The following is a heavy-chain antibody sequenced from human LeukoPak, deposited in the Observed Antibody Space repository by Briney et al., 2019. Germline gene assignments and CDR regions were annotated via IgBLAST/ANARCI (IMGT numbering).Heavy chain of an antibody. CDR1: GGSISSGTYY. Sequence: SETLSLTCTVSGGSISSGTYYWGWIRQPPGKGLEWIGSIYHSGSTYYNPSLKSRVTISVDTSKNQFSLKLSSVTAADTAVYYCARLDTAFDYWGQGTLVTVSS. V-gene: IGHV4-39*01. CDR2: IYHSGST. J-gene: IGHJ4*02. D-gene: IGHD5-18*01. CDR3: ARLDTAFDY.